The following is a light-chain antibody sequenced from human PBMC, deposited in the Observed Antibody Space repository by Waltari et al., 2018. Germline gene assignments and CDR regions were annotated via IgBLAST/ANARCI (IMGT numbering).Light chain of an antibody. CDR2: DVS. CDR1: SSTVGAYTY. V-gene: IGLV2-14*03. CDR3: SSYTGSGTLEV. J-gene: IGLJ3*02. Sequence: QLPLTQPAPVPGSPGQRTPTSCPGPSSTVGAYTYFPWYQQHPGKAPKLMIYDVSNRPSGVSNRFSGSKSGNTASLTISGLQAEDEADYYCSSYTGSGTLEVFGGGTKLTVL.